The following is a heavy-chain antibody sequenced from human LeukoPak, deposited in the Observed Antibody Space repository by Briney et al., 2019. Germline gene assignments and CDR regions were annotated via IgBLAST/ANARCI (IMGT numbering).Heavy chain of an antibody. CDR1: GFTFTNAW. CDR3: TPLFPENVVGATAFHH. CDR2: IKKKTDGGTT. V-gene: IGHV3-15*01. D-gene: IGHD1-26*01. Sequence: GGSLRLSCAASGFTFTNAWMNWVRQAPGKGLEWVGRIKKKTDGGTTDYAAPVKGRFTISRHDSKGTLYLQMNSLKTEDTAVYYCTPLFPENVVGATAFHHWGQGTLVTVSS. J-gene: IGHJ1*01.